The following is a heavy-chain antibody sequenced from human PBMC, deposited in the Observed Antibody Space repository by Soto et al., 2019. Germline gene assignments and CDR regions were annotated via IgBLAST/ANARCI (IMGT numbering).Heavy chain of an antibody. CDR2: ISGSGDNT. J-gene: IGHJ4*02. D-gene: IGHD6-25*01. CDR3: ARDSSAIED. V-gene: IGHV3-23*01. Sequence: PGGSLRLSCVASGFTFRSFALSLCRQAPGKGPEWVSAISGSGDNTYYADSVKGRFTISRDNSRNTLYLQMNSLRVEDTAVYSCARDSSAIEDWGQGAPVTVSS. CDR1: GFTFRSFA.